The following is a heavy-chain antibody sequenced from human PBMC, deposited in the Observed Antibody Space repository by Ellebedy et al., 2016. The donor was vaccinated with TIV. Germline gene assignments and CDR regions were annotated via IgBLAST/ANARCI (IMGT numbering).Heavy chain of an antibody. J-gene: IGHJ4*02. CDR3: ARDPRWGNGDGGYFDK. V-gene: IGHV3-74*01. CDR1: GFTFSNCW. Sequence: GESLKISCAASGFTFSNCWMPWVRQAPGKGLVWVSRINPDGSGTNYADSVKGRFTISRDNSQNTLYLQMNSLRAEDTAVYYCARDPRWGNGDGGYFDKWGQGTLVTVSS. CDR2: INPDGSGT. D-gene: IGHD4-17*01.